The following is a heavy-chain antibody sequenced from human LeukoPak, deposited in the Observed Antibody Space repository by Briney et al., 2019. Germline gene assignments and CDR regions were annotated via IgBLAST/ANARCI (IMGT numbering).Heavy chain of an antibody. V-gene: IGHV5-51*01. CDR2: IHSADSNT. J-gene: IGHJ4*02. Sequence: GESLKISCKGSGYSFNSYWIGWVRQMPGKGLEWMGIIHSADSNTKYSPSFQGQVTISADKSISTAYSQWSGLKASDTAMYYCAGARHGDYRWDYWGQGTLVTVSS. CDR1: GYSFNSYW. CDR3: AGARHGDYRWDY. D-gene: IGHD4-17*01.